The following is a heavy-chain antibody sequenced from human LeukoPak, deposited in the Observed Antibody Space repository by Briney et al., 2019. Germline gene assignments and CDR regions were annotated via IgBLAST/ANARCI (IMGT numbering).Heavy chain of an antibody. Sequence: GGSLRLSCAASGFTFSSWDMHWVRHSTGKGLEWVSTITTTGDTYYPDSVKGRFTISRKNAKNSLYLQMNSLRAGDTAVYYCAKHDFLTGHFDYWGQGTLVTVSS. CDR1: GFTFSSWD. J-gene: IGHJ4*02. CDR3: AKHDFLTGHFDY. D-gene: IGHD3-9*01. CDR2: ITTTGDT. V-gene: IGHV3-13*01.